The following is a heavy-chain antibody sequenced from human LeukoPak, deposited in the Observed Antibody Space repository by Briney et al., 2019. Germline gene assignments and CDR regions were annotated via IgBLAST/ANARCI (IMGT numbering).Heavy chain of an antibody. CDR2: ISGSDGST. CDR1: GFTFSSYA. Sequence: GGSLILSCAASGFTFSSYAMSWVRQAPGKGLEWVSTISGSDGSTYYADSLKGRFTISRDNSKNTLYLQMNSLRAEDTAVYYCAPLGYCSDTSCSDTDYWGQGTLVTVSS. D-gene: IGHD2-2*01. V-gene: IGHV3-23*01. CDR3: APLGYCSDTSCSDTDY. J-gene: IGHJ4*02.